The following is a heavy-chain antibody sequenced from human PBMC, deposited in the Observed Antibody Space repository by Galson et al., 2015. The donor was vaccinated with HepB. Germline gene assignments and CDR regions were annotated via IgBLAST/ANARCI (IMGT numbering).Heavy chain of an antibody. Sequence: TLSLTCAVYGGSFSGYYWSWIRQPPGKGLEWIGEINHSGSTNYNPSLKSRVTISVDTSKNQFSLKLSSVTAADTAVYYCAVPGVVPAASFDYWGQGTLVTVSS. CDR1: GGSFSGYY. D-gene: IGHD2-2*01. V-gene: IGHV4-34*01. CDR2: INHSGST. CDR3: AVPGVVPAASFDY. J-gene: IGHJ4*02.